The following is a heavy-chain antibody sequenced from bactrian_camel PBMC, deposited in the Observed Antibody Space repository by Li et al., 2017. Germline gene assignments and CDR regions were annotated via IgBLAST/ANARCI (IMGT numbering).Heavy chain of an antibody. CDR2: ISPSGVST. V-gene: IGHV3S31*01. J-gene: IGHJ4*01. D-gene: IGHD6*01. Sequence: VQLVESGGGLVQPGGSLRLSCAASGFTFSKYPMTWIRQGPEKGLEWVSLISPSGVSTYYADSVKGRFTISRSNLKNTLYPQLHSLKTEDTAMYYCARVGSFWSLTWGQGTQVTVS. CDR3: ARVGSFWSLT. CDR1: GFTFSKYP.